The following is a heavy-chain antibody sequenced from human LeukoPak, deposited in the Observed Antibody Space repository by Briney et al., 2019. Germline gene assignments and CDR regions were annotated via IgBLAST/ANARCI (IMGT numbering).Heavy chain of an antibody. CDR1: GGADSGYY. J-gene: IGHJ4*02. CDR2: IYYSGST. Sequence: SETLSLTCIGSGGADSGYYLSWIRQPPGKGLEWIGYIYYSGSTDYNPSLKSRLTMSIDTSKNQFSLRLSSVTAADTAVYYCARVGDGRGYSVFDSWGQGTLVTVSS. V-gene: IGHV4-59*02. CDR3: ARVGDGRGYSVFDS. D-gene: IGHD3-22*01.